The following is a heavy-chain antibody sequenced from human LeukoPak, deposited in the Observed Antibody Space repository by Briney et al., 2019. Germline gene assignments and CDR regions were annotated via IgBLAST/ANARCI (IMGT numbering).Heavy chain of an antibody. D-gene: IGHD6-13*01. J-gene: IGHJ4*02. Sequence: SEALSLTCSVSGGSISSYYWSWIRQPPGKGLEWIGYIYYSGSTNYNPSLKSRVTISVDTSKNQFSLKLSSVTAADTAVYYCARSRISAAGTFDYWGQGTLVTVSS. CDR2: IYYSGST. V-gene: IGHV4-59*08. CDR3: ARSRISAAGTFDY. CDR1: GGSISSYY.